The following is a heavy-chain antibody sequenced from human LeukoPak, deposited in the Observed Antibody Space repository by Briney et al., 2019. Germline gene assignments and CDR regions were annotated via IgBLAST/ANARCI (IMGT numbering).Heavy chain of an antibody. D-gene: IGHD3-3*01. J-gene: IGHJ4*02. CDR2: ISSSSSYI. V-gene: IGHV3-21*01. CDR1: GFTFSAYS. CDR3: VRDFRFLEDY. Sequence: PGGSLRLSCAASGFTFSAYSTSWARQAPGKGLEWVSSISSSSSYIYYADSLKGRVIISRDNSKNTLYLQMNSLRAEDTAVYYCVRDFRFLEDYWGQGTLVTVSS.